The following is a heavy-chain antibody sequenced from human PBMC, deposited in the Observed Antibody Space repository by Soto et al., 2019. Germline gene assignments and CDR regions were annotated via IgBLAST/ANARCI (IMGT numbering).Heavy chain of an antibody. V-gene: IGHV3-15*07. CDR2: VRTKTDGGTT. Sequence: EMQLVESGGGLVKPGGSLRLSCAASGFTFSTAWMNWVRQAPGKGLEWVGRVRTKTDGGTTDYAAAVEGRFTISRDDPNNTLYLQMSSLKTEDTAVYYCTGGLSSADWGQGTLVTVSS. D-gene: IGHD6-19*01. CDR1: GFTFSTAW. J-gene: IGHJ4*02. CDR3: TGGLSSAD.